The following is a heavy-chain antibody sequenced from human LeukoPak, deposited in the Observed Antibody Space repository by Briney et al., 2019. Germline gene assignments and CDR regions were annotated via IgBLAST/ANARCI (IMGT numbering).Heavy chain of an antibody. CDR1: GFTFSSYW. Sequence: GGSLRLSCAASGFTFSSYWMSWIRQAPGKGLEWVSYISSSGSTIYYADSVKGRFTISRDNAKNSLYLQMNSLRAEDTAVYYCARGELMATMGAFDIWGQGTMVTVSS. V-gene: IGHV3-11*01. J-gene: IGHJ3*02. D-gene: IGHD5-24*01. CDR2: ISSSGSTI. CDR3: ARGELMATMGAFDI.